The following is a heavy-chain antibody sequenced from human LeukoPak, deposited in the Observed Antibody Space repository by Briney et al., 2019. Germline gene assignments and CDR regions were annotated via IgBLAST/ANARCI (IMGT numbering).Heavy chain of an antibody. CDR3: ARRYSSSWYVGFFDP. D-gene: IGHD6-13*01. V-gene: IGHV4-59*08. CDR2: IYYSGST. Sequence: KPSETLSLTCTVSGASIRNYYWSWLRQSPGKGVEGSGYIYYSGSTNYNPSLESRVPMSVDTSKYQFSLRLSSVTAADTAIYYCARRYSSSWYVGFFDPWGQGTLVTVSS. CDR1: GASIRNYY. J-gene: IGHJ5*02.